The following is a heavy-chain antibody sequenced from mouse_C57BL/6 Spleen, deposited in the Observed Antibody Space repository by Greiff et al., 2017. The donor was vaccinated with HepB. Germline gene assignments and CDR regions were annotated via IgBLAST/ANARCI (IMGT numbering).Heavy chain of an antibody. Sequence: QDQLQQPGAELVRPGSSVKLSCKASGYTFTSYWMHWVKQRPIQGLEWIGNIDPSDSETHYNQKFKDKATLTVDKSSSTAYMQLSSLTSEDSAVYYCARGDYYGFMDYWGQGTSVTVSS. CDR2: IDPSDSET. V-gene: IGHV1-52*01. J-gene: IGHJ4*01. CDR1: GYTFTSYW. D-gene: IGHD1-1*01. CDR3: ARGDYYGFMDY.